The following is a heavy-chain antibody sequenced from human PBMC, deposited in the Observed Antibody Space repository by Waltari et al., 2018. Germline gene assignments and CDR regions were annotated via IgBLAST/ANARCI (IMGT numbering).Heavy chain of an antibody. CDR3: ARLTIFGVIN. Sequence: QLPLQESGPGLVKPSEPLPLPCTVSGDSISSSSYYWGWIRQPPGKGLEWIGSIYYSGSTYYNPSLKGRVTISVDTSKNQFSLKLSSVNAADTAVYYGARLTIFGVINWGQGTLVTVSS. D-gene: IGHD3-3*01. CDR1: GDSISSSSYY. CDR2: IYYSGST. V-gene: IGHV4-39*01. J-gene: IGHJ4*02.